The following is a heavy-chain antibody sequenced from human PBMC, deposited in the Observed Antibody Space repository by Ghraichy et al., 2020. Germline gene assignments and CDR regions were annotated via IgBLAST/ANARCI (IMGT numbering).Heavy chain of an antibody. J-gene: IGHJ4*02. V-gene: IGHV3-74*01. CDR1: GFTFSSYW. CDR2: INSDGSST. Sequence: GALRLSCAASGFTFSSYWMHWVRQAPGKGLVWVSRINSDGSSTSYADSVKGRFTISRDNAKNTLYLQMNSLRAEDTAVYYCARGSYGSGSYQLDYWGQGTLVTVSS. CDR3: ARGSYGSGSYQLDY. D-gene: IGHD3-10*01.